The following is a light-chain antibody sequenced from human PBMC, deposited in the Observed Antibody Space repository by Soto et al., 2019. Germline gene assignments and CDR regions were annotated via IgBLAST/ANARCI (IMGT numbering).Light chain of an antibody. CDR1: QSISRY. V-gene: IGKV1-5*01. Sequence: DIQMTQSPSSLSASVGDRITITCRASQSISRYLNWYQHKPGKAPKLLINAASSLESGVPSRFSGSGSGTEFTLTISSLQPDDFATYYCQHFNSYPWTFGQGTKVDI. J-gene: IGKJ1*01. CDR2: AAS. CDR3: QHFNSYPWT.